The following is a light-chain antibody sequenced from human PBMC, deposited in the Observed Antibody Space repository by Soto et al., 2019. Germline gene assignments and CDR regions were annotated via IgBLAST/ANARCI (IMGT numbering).Light chain of an antibody. Sequence: QSALTQPASVSGSPGQPITISCTGTSSDVGGYNYVSWYQQHPGKAPKLMIYDVSNRTSGVSNRFSGSKSGNTASLTISGLQAEDEDDYYCSSYTRSSTPLYVVFGGGTKLTVL. CDR2: DVS. V-gene: IGLV2-14*01. CDR1: SSDVGGYNY. J-gene: IGLJ2*01. CDR3: SSYTRSSTPLYVV.